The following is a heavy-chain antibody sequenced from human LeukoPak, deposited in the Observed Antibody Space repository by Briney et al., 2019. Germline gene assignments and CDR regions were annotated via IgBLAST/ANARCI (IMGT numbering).Heavy chain of an antibody. V-gene: IGHV4-38-2*02. CDR3: ARAPSIAARPGAFWFDP. J-gene: IGHJ5*02. CDR2: MFHSGST. CDR1: GYSISSGHY. D-gene: IGHD6-6*01. Sequence: PSETLSLTCTVSGYSISSGHYWAWIRQSPEKGLECIATMFHSGSTYYNPSLKSRVTISVDTSKNQFSLKLSSVTAADTAVYYCARAPSIAARPGAFWFDPWGQGTLVTVSS.